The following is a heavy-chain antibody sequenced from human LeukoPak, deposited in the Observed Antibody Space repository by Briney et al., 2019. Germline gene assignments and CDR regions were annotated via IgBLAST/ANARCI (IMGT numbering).Heavy chain of an antibody. V-gene: IGHV3-30*18. CDR1: RCTLSSCF. Sequence: GWALPLTCTASRCTLSSCFMHWVRQATARERAWGAVISDDGSNHYYEYSVKSRFPISRDNSKNTLYLQLNSLRPENAAVAYYAKDEDTATIICGYFDLWGRGTLVTVSS. J-gene: IGHJ2*01. CDR2: ISDDGSNH. CDR3: AKDEDTATIICGYFDL. D-gene: IGHD5-18*01.